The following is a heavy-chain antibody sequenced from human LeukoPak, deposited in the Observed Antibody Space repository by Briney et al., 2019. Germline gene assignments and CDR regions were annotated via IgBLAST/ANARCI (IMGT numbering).Heavy chain of an antibody. CDR1: GYTFTSYD. CDR3: ASSPYFDWLPRYYYYGMDV. CDR2: MNPNSGNT. V-gene: IGHV1-8*01. J-gene: IGHJ6*02. Sequence: ASVKVSCKASGYTFTSYDINWVRQATGQGLEWMGWMNPNSGNTGYAQKFQGRVTMTRSTSISTAYMELSSLRSEDTAVYYCASSPYFDWLPRYYYYGMDVWGQGTTVTVSS. D-gene: IGHD3-9*01.